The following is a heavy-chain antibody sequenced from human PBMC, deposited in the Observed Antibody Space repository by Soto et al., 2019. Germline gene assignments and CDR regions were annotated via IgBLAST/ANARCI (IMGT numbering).Heavy chain of an antibody. CDR3: ASWRSYSGSYCFDY. D-gene: IGHD1-26*01. J-gene: IGHJ4*02. V-gene: IGHV1-69*06. CDR1: GGTFNSYT. CDR2: VVPMYDSV. Sequence: ASVKVSCKASGGTFNSYTINWVRQAPGRGLEWVGQVVPMYDSVNYAENFQGRVTITADKSTKTAYMELTSLRSEDTALYFCASWRSYSGSYCFDYWGQGTLVTVSS.